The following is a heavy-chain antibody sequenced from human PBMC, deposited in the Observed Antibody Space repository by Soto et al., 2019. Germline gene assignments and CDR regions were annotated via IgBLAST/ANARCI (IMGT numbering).Heavy chain of an antibody. CDR3: GTPPGGGGY. Sequence: EVQLVESGGGLIQPGGSLRLSCAVSGFTVSNNYMSWVRQAPGKGLEGVSVIYSGGYTAYGDSVKGRFTISRDNSKNTLFFKMNSLRPGEPALYFGGTPPGGGGYWGQGTLVTVSS. D-gene: IGHD3-10*01. J-gene: IGHJ4*02. CDR2: IYSGGYT. V-gene: IGHV3-53*01. CDR1: GFTVSNNY.